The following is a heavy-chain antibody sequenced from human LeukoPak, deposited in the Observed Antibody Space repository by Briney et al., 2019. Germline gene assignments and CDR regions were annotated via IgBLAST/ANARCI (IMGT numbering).Heavy chain of an antibody. Sequence: PSETLSLTCTVSGGSISSGGYYWSWIRQHPGKGLEWIGYIYYSGSTYYNPSLKSRVTISVDTSKNQFSLKLSSVTAADTAVYYCARSHGSGISRFDHWGQGTLVTVSS. CDR2: IYYSGST. V-gene: IGHV4-31*03. J-gene: IGHJ4*02. D-gene: IGHD3-10*01. CDR1: GGSISSGGYY. CDR3: ARSHGSGISRFDH.